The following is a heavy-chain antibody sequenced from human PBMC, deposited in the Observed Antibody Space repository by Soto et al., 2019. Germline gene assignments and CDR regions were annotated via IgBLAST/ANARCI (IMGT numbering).Heavy chain of an antibody. V-gene: IGHV2-5*02. D-gene: IGHD3-22*01. CDR3: AHSLIGYYYDSSGSNWFDP. CDR2: IYWDDDK. J-gene: IGHJ5*02. Sequence: QITLKESGPTLVKPTQTLTLTCTFSGFSLSTSGVGVGWIRQTPGKALEWLALIYWDDDKRYSPSLKSRLTITKDTSKYQVVLTMTNMDPVDTATYYCAHSLIGYYYDSSGSNWFDPWGQGTLVTVSS. CDR1: GFSLSTSGVG.